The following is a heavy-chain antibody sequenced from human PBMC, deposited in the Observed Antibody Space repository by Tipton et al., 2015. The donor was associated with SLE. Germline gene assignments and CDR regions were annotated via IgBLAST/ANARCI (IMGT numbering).Heavy chain of an antibody. CDR1: GGSISSYY. CDR3: ARDKSGSLYTFDS. CDR2: ISYSGST. J-gene: IGHJ4*02. V-gene: IGHV4-59*12. Sequence: LRLSCTVSGGSISSYYWSWFRQPPGKGLEWIGYISYSGSTNYNPSLKSPVTISVDTSKIQFSLMLSSLTAADTALYYCARDKSGSLYTFDSGGQGTLVSISS. D-gene: IGHD3-16*01.